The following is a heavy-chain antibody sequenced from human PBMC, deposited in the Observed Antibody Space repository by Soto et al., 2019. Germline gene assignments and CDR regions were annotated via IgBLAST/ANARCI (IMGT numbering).Heavy chain of an antibody. V-gene: IGHV3-48*01. D-gene: IGHD2-21*01. CDR1: GFTFNSHS. CDR2: ISSSGGTK. J-gene: IGHJ4*02. CDR3: VRASLWLDN. Sequence: GGSLRLSCAASGFTFNSHSMHWVRQAPGKGLEWITYISSSGGTKYYADSARGRFTISRDNAKNSLFLQMNSLRVEDTAVYYCVRASLWLDNWGRGTLVTVSS.